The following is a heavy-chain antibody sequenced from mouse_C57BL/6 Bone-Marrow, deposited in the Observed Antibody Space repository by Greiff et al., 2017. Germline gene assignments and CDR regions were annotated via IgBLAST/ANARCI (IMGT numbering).Heavy chain of an antibody. D-gene: IGHD4-1*01. Sequence: QVQLQQSGPGLVLPSQSLSITCTVSGFSFTSYGVHWVRQSPGKGLEWLGVICSGGSTDYNAALISRLTTSKDNSESQVFFKMNGLQADDKAIYYCDRGPNWDFDYWGQRTTLTGSS. J-gene: IGHJ2*01. V-gene: IGHV2-2*01. CDR2: ICSGGST. CDR3: DRGPNWDFDY. CDR1: GFSFTSYG.